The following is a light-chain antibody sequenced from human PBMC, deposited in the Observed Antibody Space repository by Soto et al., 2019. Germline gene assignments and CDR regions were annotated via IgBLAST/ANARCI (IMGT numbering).Light chain of an antibody. CDR3: QVWDSGNDHVV. J-gene: IGLJ2*01. V-gene: IGLV3-21*04. Sequence: SYELTQPPSVSVAPGETARITCGGNNIGGESVHWYQQKPGQAPVLVIYYDTDRPSGIPERFSGSNSGNTATLTISRVEAGDDADYYCQVWDSGNDHVVFGGGTKLTVL. CDR1: NIGGES. CDR2: YDT.